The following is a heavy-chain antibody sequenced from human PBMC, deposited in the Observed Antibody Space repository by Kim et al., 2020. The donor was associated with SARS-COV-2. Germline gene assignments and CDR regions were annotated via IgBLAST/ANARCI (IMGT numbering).Heavy chain of an antibody. V-gene: IGHV1-46*01. D-gene: IGHD1-26*01. J-gene: IGHJ4*02. Sequence: ASVKVSCKASGYTFTNNYLHWVRQAPGQGLEWVGLITPSVATTLYAQRFQGRVTMTSDTSTTTVYMELSSLTSEDTAVYYCAREPRPPSGGGWQNFDHWGQGTLVTVSS. CDR2: ITPSVATT. CDR1: GYTFTNNY. CDR3: AREPRPPSGGGWQNFDH.